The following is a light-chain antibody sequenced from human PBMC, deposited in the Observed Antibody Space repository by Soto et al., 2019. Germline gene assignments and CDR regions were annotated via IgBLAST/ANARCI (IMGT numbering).Light chain of an antibody. CDR3: SSYVRSTSFA. CDR1: SSDFGTYNF. V-gene: IGLV2-8*01. Sequence: QSALTQPPSASGSPGQSVTISCTGTSSDFGTYNFVSWYQQHPGKAPKLMIYEVNKRPSEVPDRFSGSKSGNTASLTVSGLQAEDEADYYCSSYVRSTSFAFGGGTKVTVL. CDR2: EVN. J-gene: IGLJ2*01.